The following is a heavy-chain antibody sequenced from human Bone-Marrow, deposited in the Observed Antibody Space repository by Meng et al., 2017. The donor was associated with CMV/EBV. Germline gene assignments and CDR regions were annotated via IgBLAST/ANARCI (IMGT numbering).Heavy chain of an antibody. D-gene: IGHD5-18*01. CDR1: GGSISSYY. Sequence: SETLSLTCTVSGGSISSYYWSWIRQPPGKGLEWIGYIYYSGSTNYNPSLKSRVTISVDTSKNQFSLKLSSVTAADTAVYYCARAGRYGYGPNGIFDYWGQGTLVTVSS. V-gene: IGHV4-59*01. CDR2: IYYSGST. CDR3: ARAGRYGYGPNGIFDY. J-gene: IGHJ4*02.